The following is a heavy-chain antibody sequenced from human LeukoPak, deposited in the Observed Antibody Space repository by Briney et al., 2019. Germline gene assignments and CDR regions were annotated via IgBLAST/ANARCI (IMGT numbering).Heavy chain of an antibody. CDR2: MSSNGGST. CDR1: GFTFSSYA. J-gene: IGHJ6*02. CDR3: ARDLYDILTGYYPEYYYYYGMDV. D-gene: IGHD3-9*01. V-gene: IGHV3-64*01. Sequence: PGGSLRLSCAASGFTFSSYAMHWVRQAPGKGLEYVSAMSSNGGSTYYANSVKGRFTISRDNSKNTLYLQMGSLRAEDMAVYYCARDLYDILTGYYPEYYYYYGMDVWGQGTTVTVSS.